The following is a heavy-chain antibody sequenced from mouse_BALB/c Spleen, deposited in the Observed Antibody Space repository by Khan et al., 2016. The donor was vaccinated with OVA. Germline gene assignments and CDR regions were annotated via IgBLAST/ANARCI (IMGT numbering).Heavy chain of an antibody. CDR2: INPSNGYT. Sequence: VQLQQSGAELARPGASVKMSCKASGYTFTTYTMHWVKQRPGQGLEWIGYINPSNGYTNYNQKFKEKSTLTADKSSSTAYMQLSSLTSDYSAVYYCARDGAYYRSDGWFSYWGQGTLVTVSA. V-gene: IGHV1-4*01. CDR1: GYTFTTYT. D-gene: IGHD2-14*01. CDR3: ARDGAYYRSDGWFSY. J-gene: IGHJ3*01.